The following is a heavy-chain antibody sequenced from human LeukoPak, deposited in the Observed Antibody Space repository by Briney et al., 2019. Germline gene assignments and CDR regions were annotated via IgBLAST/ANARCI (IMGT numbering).Heavy chain of an antibody. CDR1: GFTFGSYS. CDR2: ISSSSSTI. J-gene: IGHJ4*02. Sequence: GGSLRLSCAASGFTFGSYSMNWVRQAPGKGLEWVSYISSSSSTIYYADSVKGRFTISRDNAKNSLYLQMNSLRAEDTAVYYCARDTAGGYVNYWGQGTLVTVSS. CDR3: ARDTAGGYVNY. V-gene: IGHV3-48*01. D-gene: IGHD5-12*01.